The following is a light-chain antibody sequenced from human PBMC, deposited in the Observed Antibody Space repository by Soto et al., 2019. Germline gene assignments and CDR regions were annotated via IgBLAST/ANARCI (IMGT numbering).Light chain of an antibody. CDR1: SSDLAIYNY. J-gene: IGLJ1*01. CDR3: SSYTDSSNYG. CDR2: QVT. Sequence: QSALTQPASVSGSPGQSITISCTGPSSDLAIYNYVSWYQQQPGKAPKLMIYQVTNRPSGVFNRFSGSRSGNTASLTISGLQAEDEADYYCSSYTDSSNYGFGTGTKVTVL. V-gene: IGLV2-14*01.